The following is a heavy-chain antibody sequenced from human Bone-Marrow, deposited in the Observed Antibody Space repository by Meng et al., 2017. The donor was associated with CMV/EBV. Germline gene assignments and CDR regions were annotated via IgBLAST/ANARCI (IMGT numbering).Heavy chain of an antibody. V-gene: IGHV1-69*02. J-gene: IGHJ5*02. D-gene: IGHD3-22*01. Sequence: SVKVSCKASGYTFTSYYMHWVRQAPGQGLEWMGRIIPILGIANYAQKFQGRVTITADKSTSTAYMELSSLRSEDTAVYYWARLSSNYYESSGRNWFDPWGEGTLVTVSS. CDR1: GYTFTSYY. CDR3: ARLSSNYYESSGRNWFDP. CDR2: IIPILGIA.